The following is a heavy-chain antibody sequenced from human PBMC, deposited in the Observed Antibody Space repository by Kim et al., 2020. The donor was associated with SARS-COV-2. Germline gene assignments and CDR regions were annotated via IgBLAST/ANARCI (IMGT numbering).Heavy chain of an antibody. J-gene: IGHJ4*02. CDR1: GFTVSSNY. D-gene: IGHD4-17*01. V-gene: IGHV3-66*01. CDR3: ATTPTTAGLDY. CDR2: IYSGGST. Sequence: GGSLRLSCAASGFTVSSNYMSWVRQAPGKGLEWVSVIYSGGSTYYADSVKGRFTISRDNSKNTLYLQMNSLRAEDTAVYYCATTPTTAGLDYGGQGTLVTVSS.